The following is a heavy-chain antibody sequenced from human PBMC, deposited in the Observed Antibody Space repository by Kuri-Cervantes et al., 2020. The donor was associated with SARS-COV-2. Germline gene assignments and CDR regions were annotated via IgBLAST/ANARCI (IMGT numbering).Heavy chain of an antibody. V-gene: IGHV4-34*01. J-gene: IGHJ4*02. Sequence: GSLRLSCAVYGGSFSGYYWSWIRQPPGKGLEWIGEINHSGSTNYNPSLKSRVTISVDTAKNQFSLKLNSVTAADTAVYYCARGDCSSTSCYTWGAENYWGQGNRVHGAS. CDR2: INHSGST. CDR3: ARGDCSSTSCYTWGAENY. CDR1: GGSFSGYY. D-gene: IGHD2-2*02.